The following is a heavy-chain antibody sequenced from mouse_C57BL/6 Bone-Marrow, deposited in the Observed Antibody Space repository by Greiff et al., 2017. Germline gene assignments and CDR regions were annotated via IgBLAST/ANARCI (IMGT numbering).Heavy chain of an antibody. J-gene: IGHJ4*01. CDR3: ARYIGDVYYVGAMDS. CDR1: GYSITSDY. D-gene: IGHD2-3*01. CDR2: ISYSGST. V-gene: IGHV3-8*01. Sequence: VQLKESGPGLAKPSQTLSLTCSVTGYSITSDYWNWIRKFPGNKLEYMGYISYSGSTYYNPSLKSRISITRDTSKKQYYLQLNAVTTEDTATYYCARYIGDVYYVGAMDSWGQGTSVTVSS.